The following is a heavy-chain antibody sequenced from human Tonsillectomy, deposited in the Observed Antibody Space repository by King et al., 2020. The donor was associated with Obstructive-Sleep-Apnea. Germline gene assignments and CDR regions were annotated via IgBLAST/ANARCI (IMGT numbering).Heavy chain of an antibody. V-gene: IGHV1-69*01. J-gene: IGHJ6*02. D-gene: IGHD6-19*01. CDR3: ARRGLAPWAVPDMAEPFYYYYGVDV. CDR1: GGTFSNFA. CDR2: IIPIIGTT. Sequence: QLVQSGAEVKKPGSSVKVSCKASGGTFSNFAINWVRQAPGQGLEWMGGIIPIIGTTKSAQKFQGRVTLTADESSSTAYMELSSLRSEDTAVYYCARRGLAPWAVPDMAEPFYYYYGVDVWGQGTTVTVSS.